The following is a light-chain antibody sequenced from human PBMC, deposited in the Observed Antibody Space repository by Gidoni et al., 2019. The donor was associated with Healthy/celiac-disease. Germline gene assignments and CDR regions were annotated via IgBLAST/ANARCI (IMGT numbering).Light chain of an antibody. J-gene: IGKJ4*01. CDR1: QGISSY. Sequence: IRMTQSPSSFSASTGDRVTITCRASQGISSYLAWYQQKPGKAPKLLIYAASTLQSGVPSWFSGSGSATDFTLTISRLQSEDFATYYCQQYYSYPLTFGGGTKVEIK. V-gene: IGKV1-8*01. CDR3: QQYYSYPLT. CDR2: AAS.